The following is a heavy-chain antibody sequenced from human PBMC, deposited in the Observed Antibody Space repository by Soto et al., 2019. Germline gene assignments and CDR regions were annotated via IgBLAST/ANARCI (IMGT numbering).Heavy chain of an antibody. V-gene: IGHV1-46*01. D-gene: IGHD2-15*01. CDR3: ARSGVVVVAATLNWFDP. Sequence: ASVKVSCKASGYTFTSYYMHWVRQAPGQGLEWMGIINPSGGSTSYAQKFQGRVTMTRDTSASTAYMELSSLRSEDTAVYYCARSGVVVVAATLNWFDPWGQGTLVTVSS. CDR2: INPSGGST. CDR1: GYTFTSYY. J-gene: IGHJ5*02.